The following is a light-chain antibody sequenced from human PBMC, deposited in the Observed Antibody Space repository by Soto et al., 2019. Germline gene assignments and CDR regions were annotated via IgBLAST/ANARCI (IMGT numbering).Light chain of an antibody. Sequence: EIVLTQSPATLSLSPGERATLSCRASQSVSSYLAWYQQKPGQAPRLLIYDASNRATGIPARFSGSGSGTDFTLTISSLEPEDFAVYYCQQRSNWITVGQGTDGRL. J-gene: IGKJ5*01. CDR1: QSVSSY. CDR2: DAS. CDR3: QQRSNWIT. V-gene: IGKV3-11*01.